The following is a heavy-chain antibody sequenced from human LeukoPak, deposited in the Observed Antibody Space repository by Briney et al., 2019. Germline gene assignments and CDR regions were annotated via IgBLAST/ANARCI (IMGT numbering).Heavy chain of an antibody. J-gene: IGHJ5*02. CDR1: GYTFTSYD. CDR2: MNPNSGNT. V-gene: IGHV1-8*01. CDR3: ARVLNEQWLEFDP. D-gene: IGHD6-19*01. Sequence: ASVKVSCKASGYTFTSYDINWVRQATGQGLEWMGWMNPNSGNTGYAQKFQGRVTMTRNTSISTAYMELSSLRSEDTAVYYCARVLNEQWLEFDPWGQGTLVTVSS.